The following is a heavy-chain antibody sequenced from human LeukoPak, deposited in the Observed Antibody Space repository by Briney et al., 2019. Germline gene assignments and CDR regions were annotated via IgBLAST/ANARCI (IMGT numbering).Heavy chain of an antibody. D-gene: IGHD4-23*01. CDR3: ARRAGGYSHPYDY. Sequence: GGSLRLSCAVSGFTVSGNYMSWIRHAPGKGLEWVSLIYSDDTTLYADSVKGRFTISRDISKNTLYLQMSSLRAEDTAVYYCARRAGGYSHPYDYWGQGVLVTVSS. CDR1: GFTVSGNY. CDR2: IYSDDTT. V-gene: IGHV3-53*01. J-gene: IGHJ4*02.